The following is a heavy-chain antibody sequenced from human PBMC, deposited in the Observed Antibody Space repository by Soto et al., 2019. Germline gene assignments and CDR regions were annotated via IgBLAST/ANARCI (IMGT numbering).Heavy chain of an antibody. D-gene: IGHD5-12*01. V-gene: IGHV3-30*18. J-gene: IGHJ4*02. CDR3: AKGEATAKEAPGY. CDR2: ISYDGSNK. CDR1: GFTFSSYA. Sequence: GGSLRLSCAASGFTFSSYAMSWVRQAPGKGLEWVAVISYDGSNKYYADSVKGRFTISRDNSKNTLYLQMNSLRAEDTAVYYCAKGEATAKEAPGYWGQGTLVTVSS.